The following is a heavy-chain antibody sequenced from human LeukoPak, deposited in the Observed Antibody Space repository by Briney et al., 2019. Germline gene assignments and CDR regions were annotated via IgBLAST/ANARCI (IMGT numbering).Heavy chain of an antibody. D-gene: IGHD4-17*01. Sequence: GASVKVSCKASGYTFTSFAMHWVRQAPGQRLEWMGWINAGKGDTKYSQKFQGRVTITRDASASTAYMEVSSLTSEDTAVYYCARDHFGDFNWFEPWGQGTLVTVSS. J-gene: IGHJ5*02. CDR2: INAGKGDT. CDR3: ARDHFGDFNWFEP. V-gene: IGHV1-3*01. CDR1: GYTFTSFA.